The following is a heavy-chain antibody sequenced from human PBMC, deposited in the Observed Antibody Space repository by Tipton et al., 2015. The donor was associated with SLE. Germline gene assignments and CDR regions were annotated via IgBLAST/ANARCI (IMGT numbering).Heavy chain of an antibody. V-gene: IGHV3-23*03. CDR1: GFTFSSYA. CDR2: IYSGGST. J-gene: IGHJ4*02. CDR3: ARVWYSLIYSFDY. D-gene: IGHD1-1*01. Sequence: SLRLSCAASGFTFSSYAMSWVRQAPGKGLEWVSVIYSGGSTYYADSVTGRFTISRDNSENTLYLQMNSLTTEDTAVYYCARVWYSLIYSFDYWGQGALVTVSS.